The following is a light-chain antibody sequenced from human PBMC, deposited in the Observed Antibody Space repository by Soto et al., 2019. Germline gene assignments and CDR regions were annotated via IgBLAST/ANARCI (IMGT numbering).Light chain of an antibody. CDR3: QQRSNWPWT. V-gene: IGKV3-11*01. CDR2: DAS. J-gene: IGKJ1*01. Sequence: EIVLTQSPATLSLSPGERAPLSCRASQSVSSYLAWYQQKPGQAPRLLIYDASNRATGIPARFSGSGSGTDITLTISSLEPEDFAVYYCQQRSNWPWTFGQGTKVEIK. CDR1: QSVSSY.